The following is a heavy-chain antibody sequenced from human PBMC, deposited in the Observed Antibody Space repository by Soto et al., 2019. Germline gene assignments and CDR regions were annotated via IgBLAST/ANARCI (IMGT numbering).Heavy chain of an antibody. Sequence: PGESLKISCKGSGYTFTNYWIGWVRQMPGKGLEWMGIIYPGYSDTKYNPSLQGQVTISADKSINTTYLQWSSLKASDTAIYYCAASIFYYGMDVWGQGTTVTVSS. J-gene: IGHJ6*02. V-gene: IGHV5-51*01. CDR3: AASIFYYGMDV. CDR2: IYPGYSDT. CDR1: GYTFTNYW.